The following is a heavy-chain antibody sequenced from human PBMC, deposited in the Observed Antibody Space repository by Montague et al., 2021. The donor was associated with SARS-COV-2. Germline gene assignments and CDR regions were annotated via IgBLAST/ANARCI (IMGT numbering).Heavy chain of an antibody. D-gene: IGHD3-9*01. CDR1: GGSVSSGSYY. V-gene: IGHV4-61*01. CDR3: ATPLSGGYYDILTGYYSGYYYGRDV. J-gene: IGHJ6*02. CDR2: IYYSGST. Sequence: SETLSLTCTVSGGSVSSGSYYWSWIRQPPGKGLEWIGYIYYSGSTNYNPSLKSRVTISVDTSKNQFSLKLSSVTAADTAVYYCATPLSGGYYDILTGYYSGYYYGRDVWGQGTTVTVSS.